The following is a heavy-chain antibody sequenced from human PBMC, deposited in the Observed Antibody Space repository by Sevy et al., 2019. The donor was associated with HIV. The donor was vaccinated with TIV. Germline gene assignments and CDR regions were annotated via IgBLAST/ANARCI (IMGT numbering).Heavy chain of an antibody. CDR3: ARGRKTTEEWLEELDYYYGLDV. V-gene: IGHV3-30*02. CDR2: VRNDGSNK. D-gene: IGHD2-8*01. Sequence: GGSLRLSCAASGFSLTTSDMHWVRQAPGKGLEWVAYVRNDGSNKYYADSAKDRFTISRDSPKNTLYLQMNSLRDEDTAIYYCARGRKTTEEWLEELDYYYGLDVWGQGTTVTVSS. J-gene: IGHJ6*02. CDR1: GFSLTTSD.